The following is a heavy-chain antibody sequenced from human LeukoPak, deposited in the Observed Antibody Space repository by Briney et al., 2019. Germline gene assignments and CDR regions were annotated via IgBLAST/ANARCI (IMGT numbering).Heavy chain of an antibody. CDR2: IKEDGSEK. D-gene: IGHD5-24*01. CDR1: GFTFSSNW. CDR3: ARSRDHAFDI. V-gene: IGHV3-7*02. Sequence: GGSLRLSCAASGFTFSSNWMSWVRQVPGKGREWVAHIKEDGSEKYYADSVKGRFTISRDDGKNSLYLQMNSLRAEDTTLYYCARSRDHAFDIWGQGTMVTVSS. J-gene: IGHJ3*02.